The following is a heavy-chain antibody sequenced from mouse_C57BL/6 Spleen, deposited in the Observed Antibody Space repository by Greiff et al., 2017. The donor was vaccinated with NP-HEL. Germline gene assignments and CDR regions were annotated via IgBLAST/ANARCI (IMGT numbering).Heavy chain of an antibody. CDR2: IYPGGGYP. CDR3: ARYGNSEGDYAMDY. Sequence: VQLQESGAELVRPGTSVKMSCKASGYTFTNYWIGWAKQRPGHGLEWIGDIYPGGGYPNYNEKFKGKATLTADKSSSTAYMQFSSLTSEDSAIYYCARYGNSEGDYAMDYWGQGTSVTVSS. V-gene: IGHV1-63*01. CDR1: GYTFTNYW. D-gene: IGHD2-1*01. J-gene: IGHJ4*01.